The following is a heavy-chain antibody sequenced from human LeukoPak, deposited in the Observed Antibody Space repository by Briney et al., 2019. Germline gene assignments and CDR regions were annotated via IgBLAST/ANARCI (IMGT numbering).Heavy chain of an antibody. Sequence: GASVNVSCKASGYTFTAYFIHWVRQAPGQGLEWMGWINPNSGGTKYAQNFQGRVTMTRDTSISTAYLDLSRLTSDDTAVYYCALPPGIVPTDFALDAWGQGTMVTVSS. V-gene: IGHV1-2*02. J-gene: IGHJ3*01. D-gene: IGHD2-8*01. CDR3: ALPPGIVPTDFALDA. CDR2: INPNSGGT. CDR1: GYTFTAYF.